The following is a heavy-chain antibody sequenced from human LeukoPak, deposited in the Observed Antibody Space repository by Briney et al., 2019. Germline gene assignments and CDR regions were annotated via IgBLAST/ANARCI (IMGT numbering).Heavy chain of an antibody. CDR3: ARPQRSGYFFFDY. CDR2: INHSGST. J-gene: IGHJ4*02. Sequence: SETLSLTCAVYGGSFSGYYWSWIRQPPGKGLEWIGEINHSGSTNYNPSLKSRVTISVDTSKNQFSLKLSSVTAADTAVYYCARPQRSGYFFFDYWGQGTLVTVSS. D-gene: IGHD3-3*01. CDR1: GGSFSGYY. V-gene: IGHV4-34*01.